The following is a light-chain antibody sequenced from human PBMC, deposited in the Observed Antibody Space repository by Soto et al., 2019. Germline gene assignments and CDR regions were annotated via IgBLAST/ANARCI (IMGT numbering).Light chain of an antibody. J-gene: IGKJ2*01. CDR3: QQYNSYPFT. Sequence: DIPMTQSPSTLSASVGDRVTITCRASQSISTWLAWYQQKPGKAPNLLIHKASTLQSGVPSKFSGSGSGTEFTLTISSLQPDDLATYYCQQYNSYPFTFGQGTKLEIK. CDR1: QSISTW. CDR2: KAS. V-gene: IGKV1-5*03.